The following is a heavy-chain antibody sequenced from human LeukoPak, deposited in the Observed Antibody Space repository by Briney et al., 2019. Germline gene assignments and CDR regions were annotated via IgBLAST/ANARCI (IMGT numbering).Heavy chain of an antibody. V-gene: IGHV1-24*01. CDR3: ATDLVGHFDY. J-gene: IGHJ4*02. D-gene: IGHD2-15*01. Sequence: GASVKVSCKASGYTFTSYDINWVRQATGQGLEWMGGFDPEDGETIYAQKFQGRVTMTEDTSTDTAYMELSSLRSEDTAVYYCATDLVGHFDYWGQGTLVTVSS. CDR2: FDPEDGET. CDR1: GYTFTSYD.